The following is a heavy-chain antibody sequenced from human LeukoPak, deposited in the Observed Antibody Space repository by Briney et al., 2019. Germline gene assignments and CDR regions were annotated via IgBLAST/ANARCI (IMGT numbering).Heavy chain of an antibody. V-gene: IGHV1-18*01. Sequence: RASVKVSCKASGYTFSNFGINWVRQAPGQGLEWIAWISGNNDNPNYGQKFQGRFTVTTGSSTSTAYMELRNLRSDDTAVYYCARDGTSTDDYWGQGTLVTVSS. CDR1: GYTFSNFG. J-gene: IGHJ4*02. D-gene: IGHD2-2*01. CDR2: ISGNNDNP. CDR3: ARDGTSTDDY.